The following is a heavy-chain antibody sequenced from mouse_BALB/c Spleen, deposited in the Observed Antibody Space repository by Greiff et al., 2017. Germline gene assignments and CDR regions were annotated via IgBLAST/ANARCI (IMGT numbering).Heavy chain of an antibody. Sequence: DLVKPGASVKLSCKASGYTFTSYWINWIKQRPGQGLEWIGRIAPGSGSTYYNEMFKGKATLTVDTSSSTAYIQLSSLSSEDSAVYFCAKANWYFDVWGAGTTVTVSS. CDR1: GYTFTSYW. J-gene: IGHJ1*01. CDR2: IAPGSGST. CDR3: AKANWYFDV. V-gene: IGHV1S41*01.